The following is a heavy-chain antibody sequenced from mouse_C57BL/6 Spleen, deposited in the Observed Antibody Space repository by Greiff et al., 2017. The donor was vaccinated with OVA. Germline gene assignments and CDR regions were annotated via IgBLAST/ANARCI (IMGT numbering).Heavy chain of an antibody. V-gene: IGHV1-52*01. CDR2: IDPSDSET. D-gene: IGHD1-1*01. J-gene: IGHJ4*01. Sequence: QVHVKQPGAELVRPGSSVKLSCKASGYTFTSYWMHWVKQRPIQGLEWIGNIDPSDSETHYNQKFKDKATLTVDKSSSTAYMQLSSLTSEDSAVYYCAKEGGLRYGAMDYWGQGTSVTVSS. CDR1: GYTFTSYW. CDR3: AKEGGLRYGAMDY.